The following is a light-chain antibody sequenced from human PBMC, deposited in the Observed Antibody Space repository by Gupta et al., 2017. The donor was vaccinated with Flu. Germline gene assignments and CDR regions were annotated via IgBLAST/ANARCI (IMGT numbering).Light chain of an antibody. Sequence: DIVLTQSPDSLTVSLGERATINCKSSQSLLYSSDNKNYLTWYQQKPGQPPKMLIYWASTRQSGVPDRFSGSGSGRDFTLTISSLQAEDAAVYYCQQYYTTPLTFGHGTKVDIK. CDR2: WAS. J-gene: IGKJ3*01. V-gene: IGKV4-1*01. CDR1: QSLLYSSDNKNY. CDR3: QQYYTTPLT.